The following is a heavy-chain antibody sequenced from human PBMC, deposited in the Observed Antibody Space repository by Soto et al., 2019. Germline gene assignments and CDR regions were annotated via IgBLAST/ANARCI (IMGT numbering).Heavy chain of an antibody. Sequence: SETLSLTCTVSGGSISNHYWSWIRQPPGKGLEWIGYIYYNGNTNYNPPLKSRVNMSVDTSKNQISLKLSSVTAADTAVYYCTRANWYSEYWGQGTLVTVSS. J-gene: IGHJ4*02. V-gene: IGHV4-59*11. D-gene: IGHD7-27*01. CDR2: IYYNGNT. CDR1: GGSISNHY. CDR3: TRANWYSEY.